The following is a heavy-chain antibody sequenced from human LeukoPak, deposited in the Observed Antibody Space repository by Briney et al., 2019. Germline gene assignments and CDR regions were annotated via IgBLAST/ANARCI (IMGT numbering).Heavy chain of an antibody. D-gene: IGHD3-10*01. Sequence: GGSLRLSCAASGFSVSRNYMNWVRQAPGKGLEWVSVIYTNGSTYYADSVKGRFTISRDNSKNTLYLQMNSLRAEDTAVYYCASRIWSGVDYWGQGTLVTVSS. CDR1: GFSVSRNY. V-gene: IGHV3-66*01. CDR3: ASRIWSGVDY. J-gene: IGHJ4*02. CDR2: IYTNGST.